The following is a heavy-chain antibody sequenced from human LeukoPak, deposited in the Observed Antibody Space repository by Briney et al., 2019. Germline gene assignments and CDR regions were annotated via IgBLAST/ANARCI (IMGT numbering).Heavy chain of an antibody. Sequence: SETLSLTCAVYGGSFSGYYWSWIRQPPGKGLEWIGEINHSGSTNYNPSLKSRVTISVDTSKNQFSLKLSSVTAADTAVYYCARAPVDCTNGVCYRPVAFDIWGQGTMVTVSS. J-gene: IGHJ3*02. D-gene: IGHD2-8*01. CDR1: GGSFSGYY. CDR3: ARAPVDCTNGVCYRPVAFDI. CDR2: INHSGST. V-gene: IGHV4-34*01.